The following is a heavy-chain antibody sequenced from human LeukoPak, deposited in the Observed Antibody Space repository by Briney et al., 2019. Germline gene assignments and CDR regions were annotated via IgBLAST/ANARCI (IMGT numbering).Heavy chain of an antibody. V-gene: IGHV3-23*01. CDR3: AKVKYYYGSGTMGVFDY. Sequence: SGGSLRLSCAASGFTFSSYAMSWVRQAPGKGLEWVSAISGSGGSTYYADSVKGRFTISRDSSNNTLYLQMNSLRAEDTAVYYCAKVKYYYGSGTMGVFDYWGQGTLVTVSS. D-gene: IGHD3-10*01. CDR2: ISGSGGST. CDR1: GFTFSSYA. J-gene: IGHJ4*02.